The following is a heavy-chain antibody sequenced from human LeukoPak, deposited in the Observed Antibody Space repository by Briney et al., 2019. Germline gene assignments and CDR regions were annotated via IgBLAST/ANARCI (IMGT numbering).Heavy chain of an antibody. Sequence: SSVKVSCKASGGTFSSYAISWVRQAPGQGLEWMGRIIPIFGTANYAQKFQGRVTITADESTSTAYMELSSLRSEDTAVYYCARGGEGEWLLSGYYYYYMDVWGKGTTVTVSS. CDR3: ARGGEGEWLLSGYYYYYMDV. CDR2: IIPIFGTA. D-gene: IGHD3-3*01. CDR1: GGTFSSYA. V-gene: IGHV1-69*15. J-gene: IGHJ6*03.